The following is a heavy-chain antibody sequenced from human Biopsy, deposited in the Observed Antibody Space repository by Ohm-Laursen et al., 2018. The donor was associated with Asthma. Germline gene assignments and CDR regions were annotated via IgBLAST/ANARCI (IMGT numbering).Heavy chain of an antibody. V-gene: IGHV4-39*01. CDR2: IYYSGTT. J-gene: IGHJ6*02. CDR3: VRGSSSWHHGPFHYYYGLDV. D-gene: IGHD6-13*01. Sequence: SDTLSLTCSLSSGSGGYMRSGNYYWGWIRQPPGKGLEWIGSIYYSGTTYYNPSLESRVTVSADTSKNQFSQKLTSVTAADTAVYYCVRGSSSWHHGPFHYYYGLDVWGQGTTATVSS. CDR1: SGSGGYMRSGNYY.